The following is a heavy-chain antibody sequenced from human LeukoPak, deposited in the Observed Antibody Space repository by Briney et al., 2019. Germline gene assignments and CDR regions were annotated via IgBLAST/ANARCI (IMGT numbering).Heavy chain of an antibody. CDR2: ISYDGSNK. CDR1: GFTFSSYG. Sequence: GGSLRLSCAASGFTFSSYGMHWVRQAPGKGLEWVAVISYDGSNKYYADSVKGRFTISRDKSKNTLYLQMNSLRAEDTAVYYCAKDGTGYCSGGSCYPGPGGQGTLVTVSS. V-gene: IGHV3-30*18. J-gene: IGHJ5*02. CDR3: AKDGTGYCSGGSCYPGP. D-gene: IGHD2-15*01.